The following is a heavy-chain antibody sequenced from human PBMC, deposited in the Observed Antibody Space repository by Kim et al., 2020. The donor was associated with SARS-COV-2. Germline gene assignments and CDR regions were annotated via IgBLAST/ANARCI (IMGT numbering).Heavy chain of an antibody. CDR3: AGDGVGMATITDY. CDR1: GFTFSGYS. CDR2: ISSSRSYI. V-gene: IGHV3-21*01. Sequence: GGSLRLSCAASGFTFSGYSMSWVRQAPGKGLEWVSSISSSRSYIYYADSVKGRFTISRDNAKNSLYLQMNSLRAEDTAVYYCAGDGVGMATITDYWGQATLATVSS. J-gene: IGHJ4*02. D-gene: IGHD5-12*01.